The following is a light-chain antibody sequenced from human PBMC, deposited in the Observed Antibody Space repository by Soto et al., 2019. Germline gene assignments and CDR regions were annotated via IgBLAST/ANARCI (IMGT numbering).Light chain of an antibody. CDR1: QSVSSNY. Sequence: SVLTNSPATLSLATGVSATLSRRASQSVSSNYLAWFQQKRGQAPRLLIYAASARATGIPDRFSGSGSGTDFTLTIIRLEPQDFAVYFCQLYGSSPPRYSFAQGTKVDIK. V-gene: IGKV3-20*01. J-gene: IGKJ2*01. CDR2: AAS. CDR3: QLYGSSPPRYS.